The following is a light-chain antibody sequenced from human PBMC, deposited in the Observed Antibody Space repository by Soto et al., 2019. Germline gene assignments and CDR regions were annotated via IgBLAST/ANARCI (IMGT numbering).Light chain of an antibody. CDR2: GAS. V-gene: IGKV3-20*01. CDR1: QSVSRSY. CDR3: QQYGSSPRT. J-gene: IGKJ1*01. Sequence: EIVLTQSPGTLSLSPGERATLSCRASQSVSRSYIAWYQQKPGQAPRLLIYGASSRATGIPDRFSGSGSGRDFTLTISRLEPEDFAVYYCQQYGSSPRTFGQGTKVEIK.